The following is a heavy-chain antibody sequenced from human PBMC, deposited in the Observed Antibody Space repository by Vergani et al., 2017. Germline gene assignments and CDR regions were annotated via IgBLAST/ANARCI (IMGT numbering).Heavy chain of an antibody. J-gene: IGHJ6*03. D-gene: IGHD2-2*01. Sequence: QVQLQQWGAGLLKPSETLSLTCAVYGGSFSGYYWSWIRQPPGKGLEWIGEINHSGSTNYNPSLKSRVTISVDTSKNQFSLKLSSVTAADTAVYYCARSLGYCSSTSCRRLYYYYYMDVWGKXP. V-gene: IGHV4-34*01. CDR3: ARSLGYCSSTSCRRLYYYYYMDV. CDR1: GGSFSGYY. CDR2: INHSGST.